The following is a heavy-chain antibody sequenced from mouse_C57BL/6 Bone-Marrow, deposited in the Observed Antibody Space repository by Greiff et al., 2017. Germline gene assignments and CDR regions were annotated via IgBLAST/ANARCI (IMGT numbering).Heavy chain of an antibody. V-gene: IGHV5-4*03. Sequence: EVKVVESGGGLVKPGGSLKLSCAASGFTFSSYAMSWVRQTPEKRLEWVATISDGGSYTYYPDNVKGRFTISRDNAKNNLYLQMSHLKSEDTAMYYCARGYYGSSWYFDYWGQGTTLTVSS. D-gene: IGHD1-1*01. CDR2: ISDGGSYT. CDR3: ARGYYGSSWYFDY. CDR1: GFTFSSYA. J-gene: IGHJ2*01.